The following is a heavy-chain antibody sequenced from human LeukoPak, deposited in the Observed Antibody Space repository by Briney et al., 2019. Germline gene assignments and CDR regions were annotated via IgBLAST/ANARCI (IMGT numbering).Heavy chain of an antibody. D-gene: IGHD5-24*01. CDR1: GGSISSGGYY. CDR2: IYYSGST. V-gene: IGHV4-31*03. J-gene: IGHJ6*03. Sequence: SETLSLTCTVSGGSISSGGYYWSRIRQHPGKGLEWIGYIYYSGSTYYNPSLKSRVTISVDTSKNQFSLKLSSVTAADTAVYYCARRGMATINNYYYYYMDVWGKGTTVTVSS. CDR3: ARRGMATINNYYYYYMDV.